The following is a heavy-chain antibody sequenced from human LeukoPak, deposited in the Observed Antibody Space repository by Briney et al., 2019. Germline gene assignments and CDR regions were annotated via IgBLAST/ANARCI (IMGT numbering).Heavy chain of an antibody. CDR2: IRSKAYGGAT. CDR3: TRDDRYCSSTSCYGGCYYYYGMDV. V-gene: IGHV3-49*04. CDR1: GFTFGDYA. Sequence: PGGSLRLSCTASGFTFGDYAMSWVHQAPGKGLEWVGFIRSKAYGGATEYAASVKGRFTISRDDSKSIAYLQMNSLKTEDTAVYYCTRDDRYCSSTSCYGGCYYYYGMDVWGKGTTVTVSS. J-gene: IGHJ6*04. D-gene: IGHD2-2*01.